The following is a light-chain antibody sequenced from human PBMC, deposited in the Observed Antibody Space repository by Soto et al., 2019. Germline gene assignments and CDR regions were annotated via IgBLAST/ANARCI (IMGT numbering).Light chain of an antibody. CDR2: AAS. V-gene: IGKV3-20*01. CDR1: QSVSSSY. Sequence: EIVLTQSPGTLSLSPGERATLSCRASQSVSSSYLAWYQQKPGQAPRLLIYAASSRATGIPDRFSGSGSGTDFTITISRLEPEDFAVYYCQQYGDSPPYTFGQGTKLEIK. J-gene: IGKJ2*01. CDR3: QQYGDSPPYT.